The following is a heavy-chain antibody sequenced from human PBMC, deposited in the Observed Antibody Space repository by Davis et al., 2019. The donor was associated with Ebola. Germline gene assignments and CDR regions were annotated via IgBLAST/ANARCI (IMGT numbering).Heavy chain of an antibody. Sequence: ASVKVSCKASGYTFTSYYMHWVRQAPGQGLEWMGIINPSGGSTSYAQKFQGRVTIIADESTSTAYMELSNLRTEDTAVYYCATQKSGEPIFDYWGQGSLVTVSS. CDR3: ATQKSGEPIFDY. D-gene: IGHD7-27*01. J-gene: IGHJ4*02. CDR1: GYTFTSYY. CDR2: INPSGGST. V-gene: IGHV1-46*01.